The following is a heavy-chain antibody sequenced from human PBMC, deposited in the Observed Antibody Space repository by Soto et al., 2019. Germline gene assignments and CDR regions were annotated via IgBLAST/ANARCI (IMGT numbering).Heavy chain of an antibody. V-gene: IGHV3-30*04. Sequence: QVHLVESGGGVVQPGRSLRLSCAASGITVSTYAMHWVRQAPGKGLEWVAVMSYDGENKYHADSVKGRFTISRDNSKNTLYLQMNSLRPEDTALYYGARDRGARLNYSGMDVWGQGTTVTVSS. D-gene: IGHD1-26*01. CDR1: GITVSTYA. J-gene: IGHJ6*02. CDR2: MSYDGENK. CDR3: ARDRGARLNYSGMDV.